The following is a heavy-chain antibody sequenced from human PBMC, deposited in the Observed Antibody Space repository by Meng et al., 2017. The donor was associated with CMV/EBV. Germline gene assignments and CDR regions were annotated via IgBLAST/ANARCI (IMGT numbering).Heavy chain of an antibody. D-gene: IGHD3-22*01. Sequence: GESLKISCGASGFTFSNAWMNWVRQAPGKGLEWLGLIKCKTDGGTTDYAAPVKGRFSISRDDSKNTLYLQMNSLKTEDTAVYYCATAPGYYASSPFDYWGQGTMVTVSS. CDR2: IKCKTDGGTT. CDR1: GFTFSNAW. CDR3: ATAPGYYASSPFDY. J-gene: IGHJ4*02. V-gene: IGHV3-15*01.